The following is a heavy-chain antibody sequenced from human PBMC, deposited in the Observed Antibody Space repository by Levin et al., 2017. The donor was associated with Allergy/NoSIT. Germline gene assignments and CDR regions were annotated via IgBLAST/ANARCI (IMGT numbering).Heavy chain of an antibody. CDR3: VKGFGATVPSGMDV. V-gene: IGHV3-9*01. D-gene: IGHD3-10*01. CDR1: GFTFDDYA. Sequence: GGSLRLSCAASGFTFDDYAMHWVRQAPGKGLEWVAIISWNSGDLHYADSVKGRFTISRDNAKNSLHLQMNSLRGDDTAMYYCVKGFGATVPSGMDVWGPGTTVTVSS. CDR2: ISWNSGDL. J-gene: IGHJ6*02.